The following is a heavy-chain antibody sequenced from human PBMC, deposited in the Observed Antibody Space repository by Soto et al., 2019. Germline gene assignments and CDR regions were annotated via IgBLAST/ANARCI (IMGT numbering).Heavy chain of an antibody. Sequence: SVKVSCKASGGTFSSYAISWVRQAPGQGLEWMGGIIPVFGTANYAQKFQGRVTITADDSTSTAYMELSSLRSEYTAVYYCAREDNGRAARPNCYYGMDVWGQGTTVTVSS. D-gene: IGHD6-6*01. CDR1: GGTFSSYA. J-gene: IGHJ6*02. V-gene: IGHV1-69*13. CDR3: AREDNGRAARPNCYYGMDV. CDR2: IIPVFGTA.